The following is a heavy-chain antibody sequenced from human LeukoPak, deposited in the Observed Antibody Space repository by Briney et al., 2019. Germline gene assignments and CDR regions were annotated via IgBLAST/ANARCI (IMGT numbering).Heavy chain of an antibody. CDR3: ARDQGGYDYNWFDP. CDR2: ISWNSGSI. D-gene: IGHD5-12*01. Sequence: GGSLRLSCAASGFTFDDYAMHWVRQAPGKGLEWVSGISWNSGSIGYADSVKGRFTISRDNAKNSLYLQMNSLRAEDTAVYYCARDQGGYDYNWFDPWGQGTLVTVSS. J-gene: IGHJ5*02. CDR1: GFTFDDYA. V-gene: IGHV3-9*01.